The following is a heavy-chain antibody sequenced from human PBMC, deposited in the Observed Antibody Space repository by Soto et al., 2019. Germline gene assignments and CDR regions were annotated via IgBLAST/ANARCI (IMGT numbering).Heavy chain of an antibody. D-gene: IGHD3-3*01. CDR2: ISGSDGST. Sequence: GGSLRLSCAASGFTFSSYAMSWVRQAPGKGLEWVSAISGSDGSTYYADSVKGRFTISRDNSKNTLYLQMNSLRAEDTAVYYCAKGPRITIFGVVIEPSFDYWGQGTLVTVSS. J-gene: IGHJ4*02. V-gene: IGHV3-23*01. CDR1: GFTFSSYA. CDR3: AKGPRITIFGVVIEPSFDY.